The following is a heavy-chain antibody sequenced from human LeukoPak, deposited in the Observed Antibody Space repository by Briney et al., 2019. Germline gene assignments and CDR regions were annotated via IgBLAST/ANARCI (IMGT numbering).Heavy chain of an antibody. J-gene: IGHJ4*02. CDR1: GYTFTSYD. CDR3: ARRHGRCSDGSCYYPDY. D-gene: IGHD2-15*01. Sequence: ASVKVSFKASGYTFTSYDINRVRQATGQGLGWMGWMYINSGNTGYAQKFQGRVTMTKNSSITTDYMELSSMRSEDTAVYYCARRHGRCSDGSCYYPDYWGQGTLVTVSS. CDR2: MYINSGNT. V-gene: IGHV1-8*01.